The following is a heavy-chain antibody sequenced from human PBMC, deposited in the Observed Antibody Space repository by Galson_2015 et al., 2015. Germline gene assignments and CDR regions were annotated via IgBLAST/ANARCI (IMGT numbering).Heavy chain of an antibody. CDR3: ARETSGYDSAY. J-gene: IGHJ4*02. CDR1: GFTFSSYA. Sequence: SLRLSCAASGFTFSSYAMHWVRQAPGKGLEWVALIIYDGDNKYYADSVKGRFTISRDNSKNTLYLQMNSLRPEDTAVYYCARETSGYDSAYWGQGTLVTVSS. D-gene: IGHD5-12*01. CDR2: IIYDGDNK. V-gene: IGHV3-30*01.